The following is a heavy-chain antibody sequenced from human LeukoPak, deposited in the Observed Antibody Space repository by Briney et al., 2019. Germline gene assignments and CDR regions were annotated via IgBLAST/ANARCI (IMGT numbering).Heavy chain of an antibody. Sequence: GASVKVSCKASGYTFTSYYMHWVRQAPGQGLEWMGWINPNSGGTNYAQKFQGWVTMTRDTSISTAYMELSRLRSDDTAVYYCARADFGSGSYSVDFDYWGQGTLVTVSS. V-gene: IGHV1-2*04. CDR3: ARADFGSGSYSVDFDY. J-gene: IGHJ4*02. CDR2: INPNSGGT. CDR1: GYTFTSYY. D-gene: IGHD3-10*01.